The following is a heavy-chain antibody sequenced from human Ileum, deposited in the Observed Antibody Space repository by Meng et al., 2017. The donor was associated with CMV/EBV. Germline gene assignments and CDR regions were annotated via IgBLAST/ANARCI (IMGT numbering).Heavy chain of an antibody. CDR1: GGSFSGYY. J-gene: IGHJ6*02. V-gene: IGHV4-34*01. CDR3: ARGRIATLYYYYYYGMDV. D-gene: IGHD6-13*01. CDR2: INHSGST. Sequence: SETLSLTCAVYGGSFSGYYWSWIRQPPGKGLEWIGEINHSGSTNYNPSLKSRVTISVDTSKNQFSLKLSSVTAADTAVYYCARGRIATLYYYYYYGMDVWGQGNTVNGAS.